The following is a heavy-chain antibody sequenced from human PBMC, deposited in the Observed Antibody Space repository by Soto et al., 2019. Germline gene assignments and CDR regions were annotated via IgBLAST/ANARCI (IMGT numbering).Heavy chain of an antibody. CDR3: ARTKGIAHAVWDFAL. CDR1: GDFISSHY. D-gene: IGHD2-15*01. Sequence: QVQLQESGPGLVKPSETLSLTCTVSGDFISSHYWSWIRQPPGKGLEWIGYVYHDGNTDSSPSLKSRVTIALDTSKNPITLSLTSVTAAATAVYYCARTKGIAHAVWDFALWGRGTLVTVSS. J-gene: IGHJ2*01. CDR2: VYHDGNT. V-gene: IGHV4-59*08.